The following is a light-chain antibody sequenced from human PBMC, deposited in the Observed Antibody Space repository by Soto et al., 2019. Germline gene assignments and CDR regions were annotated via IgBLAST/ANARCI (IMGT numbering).Light chain of an antibody. Sequence: QSVLTQPASVSGSPGQSITISCTGTNNDVGGYNYVSWFQQHPGKAPKVMIYEVSNRPSGVSNRFSGSKSGNTASLTISGLQTEDEADYYCSSYTSSRTWVFGGGTKLTVL. V-gene: IGLV2-14*01. CDR2: EVS. J-gene: IGLJ2*01. CDR1: NNDVGGYNY. CDR3: SSYTSSRTWV.